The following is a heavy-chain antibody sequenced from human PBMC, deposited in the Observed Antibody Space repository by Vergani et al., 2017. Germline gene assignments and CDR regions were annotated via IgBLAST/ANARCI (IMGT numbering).Heavy chain of an antibody. CDR1: GFSIDNGYY. CDR2: IYRTGRT. Sequence: QVQLQESGPGLVKPSETLSLTCAVSGFSIDNGYYWDWIRQPPGKGLEWIGSIYRTGRTHFNPSLKSRVTISADTSNNHCSLSLNSLTAADTAVYYYSRLSAIVYDIFMVTQYFFDFWGQGTRVTGSS. V-gene: IGHV4-38-2*01. D-gene: IGHD3-9*01. CDR3: SRLSAIVYDIFMVTQYFFDF. J-gene: IGHJ4*02.